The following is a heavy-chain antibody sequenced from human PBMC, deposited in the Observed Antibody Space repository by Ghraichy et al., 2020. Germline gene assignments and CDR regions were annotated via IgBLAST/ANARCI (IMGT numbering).Heavy chain of an antibody. V-gene: IGHV3-74*01. CDR1: GFTFSSSR. CDR2: IDGDGSNT. CDR3: ARGGNTGD. Sequence: GGSLRLSCVASGFTFSSSRMHWVRQAPGKGLVSVSYIDGDGSNTVYVDSVKGRFTISRHNAKNTLYLQMDRLRAEDTAVYYCARGGNTGDWGQGTLVTVSS. D-gene: IGHD7-27*01. J-gene: IGHJ4*02.